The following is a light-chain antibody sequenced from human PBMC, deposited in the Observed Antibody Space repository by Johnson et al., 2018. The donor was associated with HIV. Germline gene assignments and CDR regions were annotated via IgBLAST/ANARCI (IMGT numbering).Light chain of an antibody. J-gene: IGLJ1*01. CDR1: SSNIGNNY. CDR2: DNN. CDR3: GTWDSSLNGYV. V-gene: IGLV1-51*01. Sequence: VLTQPPSVSAAPGQKVTISCSGSSSNIGNNYVSWYQQLPGTAPKLLIYDNNKRPSGIPDRISGSKSGTSATLGITGLQTGDEADYYCGTWDSSLNGYVFATGTKVTGL.